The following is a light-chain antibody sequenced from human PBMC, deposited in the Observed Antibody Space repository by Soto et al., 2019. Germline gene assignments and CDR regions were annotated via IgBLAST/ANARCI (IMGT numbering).Light chain of an antibody. CDR3: QQFDNLPFT. V-gene: IGKV1-33*01. Sequence: DIQMTQSPSSLSASVGDRVTIICQASQDINNYLNWYQQKPGKAPKLLIYDSSNLEIGVPSRFSGSEYGTRFSVTISSLQPEDIATYYCQQFDNLPFTFGQGTRLEIK. CDR1: QDINNY. J-gene: IGKJ5*01. CDR2: DSS.